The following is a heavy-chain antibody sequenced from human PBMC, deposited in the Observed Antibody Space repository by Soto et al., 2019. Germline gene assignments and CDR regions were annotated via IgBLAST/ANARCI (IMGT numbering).Heavy chain of an antibody. V-gene: IGHV4-34*01. CDR1: GGSFSGYY. CDR3: ARGNQGIVVVVAANYDY. CDR2: INHSGST. Sequence: QVQLQQWGAGLLKPSETLSLTCAVYGGSFSGYYWSWIRQPPGKGLEWIGEINHSGSTNYNPSLKSRVTISVDASKSQFSLKLSSVTAADTAVYYCARGNQGIVVVVAANYDYWGQGTLVTVSS. D-gene: IGHD2-15*01. J-gene: IGHJ4*02.